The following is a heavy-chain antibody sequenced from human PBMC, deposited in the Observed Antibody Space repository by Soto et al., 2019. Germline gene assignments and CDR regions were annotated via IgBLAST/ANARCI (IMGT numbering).Heavy chain of an antibody. CDR1: GYTFTIYY. J-gene: IGHJ4*02. CDR2: INPKSGGT. V-gene: IGHV1-2*02. CDR3: ARDLAKGGGSAGFDY. D-gene: IGHD1-26*01. Sequence: ASVKVSCKAAGYTFTIYYMHWVRQAPGQGLEWMGWINPKSGGTMYPQKFQGRVTMTWDTSISTAYMALTRLRSDDTAVYYCARDLAKGGGSAGFDYWGQGTLVTVSS.